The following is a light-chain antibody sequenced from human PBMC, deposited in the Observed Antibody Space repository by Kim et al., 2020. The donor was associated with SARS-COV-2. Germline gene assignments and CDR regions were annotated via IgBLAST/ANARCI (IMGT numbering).Light chain of an antibody. V-gene: IGKV1D-13*01. J-gene: IGKJ2*01. CDR1: QVISSN. CDR2: NVS. CDR3: QQVNEYPVT. Sequence: AIQLTQSPSSLSASVGDRVTVTCRASQVISSNLAWYQQKPGKAPNLLIYNVSSLQSGVSSRFGGSGSGTDFTLTITSLQPEDFATYYCQQVNEYPVTFGQGTKLEIK.